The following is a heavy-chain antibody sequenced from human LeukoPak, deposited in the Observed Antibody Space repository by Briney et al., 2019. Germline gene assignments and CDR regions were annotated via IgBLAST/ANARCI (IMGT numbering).Heavy chain of an antibody. CDR3: ACGYSYGFDY. J-gene: IGHJ4*02. V-gene: IGHV4-34*01. Sequence: PSETLSLTCAVYGGSFSGYYWSWIRQPPGKGLEWIGEINHSGSTNYNPSLKSRVTTSVDTSKNQFSLKLSSVTAADTAVYYCACGYSYGFDYWGQGTLVTVSS. CDR1: GGSFSGYY. D-gene: IGHD5-18*01. CDR2: INHSGST.